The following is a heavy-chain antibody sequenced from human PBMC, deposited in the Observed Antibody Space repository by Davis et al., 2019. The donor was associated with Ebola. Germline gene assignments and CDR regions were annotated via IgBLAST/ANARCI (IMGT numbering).Heavy chain of an antibody. CDR2: IYYSGST. V-gene: IGHV4-59*08. J-gene: IGHJ5*02. CDR3: ARHSSSSRGWFDP. CDR1: GGSISSYY. Sequence: GSLRLSCTVSGGSISSYYWNWIRQPPGKGLEWIGYIYYSGSTNYNPSLKSRVTISVDTSKNQFSLKLSSVTAADTAVYYCARHSSSSRGWFDPWGQGTLVTVSS. D-gene: IGHD6-6*01.